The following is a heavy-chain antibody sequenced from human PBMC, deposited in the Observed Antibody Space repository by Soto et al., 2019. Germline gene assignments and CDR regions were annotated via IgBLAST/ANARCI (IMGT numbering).Heavy chain of an antibody. CDR1: GGTFSSYA. Sequence: QVQLVQSGAEVKKPGSSVKVSCKASGGTFSSYAISWVRQAPGQGLEWMGGIIPIFGTANYAQKFQGRVTITADESTSTAYMELSSLRSDDTAVYYCARAAAPYSSGWYNFDYWGQGTLVTVSS. D-gene: IGHD6-19*01. J-gene: IGHJ4*02. CDR3: ARAAAPYSSGWYNFDY. CDR2: IIPIFGTA. V-gene: IGHV1-69*12.